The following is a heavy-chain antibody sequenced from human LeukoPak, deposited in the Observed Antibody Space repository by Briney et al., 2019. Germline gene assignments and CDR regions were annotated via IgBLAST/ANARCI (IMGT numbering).Heavy chain of an antibody. CDR2: IIPIFGTA. V-gene: IGHV1-69*05. CDR3: ASQNSSSSGFNY. Sequence: ASVKVSCKASGGTFSSYAISWVRQAPGQGLEWMGGIIPIFGTANYEQKFQGRVTITTDESTSTAYMELSSLRSEDTAVYYCASQNSSSSGFNYWGQGTLVTVSS. D-gene: IGHD6-6*01. CDR1: GGTFSSYA. J-gene: IGHJ4*02.